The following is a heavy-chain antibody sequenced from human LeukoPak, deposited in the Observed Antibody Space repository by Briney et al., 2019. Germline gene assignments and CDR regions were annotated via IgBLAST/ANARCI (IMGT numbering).Heavy chain of an antibody. V-gene: IGHV1-3*01. CDR2: ISAGNI. CDR3: ARVAYVMDV. CDR1: GYTFSDYP. D-gene: IGHD2-8*01. J-gene: IGHJ6*02. Sequence: ASVKVSCKASGYTFSDYPMHRLRQAPGQRFEWMGWISAGNIKYSQNFQDRVNITRDTSASTVYMELSSLTSADTAVYYCARVAYVMDVWGQGTTVVVSS.